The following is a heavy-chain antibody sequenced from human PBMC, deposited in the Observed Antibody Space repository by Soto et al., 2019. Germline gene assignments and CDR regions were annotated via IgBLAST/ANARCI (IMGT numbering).Heavy chain of an antibody. Sequence: SETLSLTCAVYGGSFSGYYWSWIRQPPGKGLEWIGEINHSGSTNYNPSLKSRVTISVDTSKNQFSLKLSSVTAADTAVYYCARGVAVAGPPYYFDYWGQGTLVTVSS. J-gene: IGHJ4*02. V-gene: IGHV4-34*01. CDR2: INHSGST. D-gene: IGHD6-19*01. CDR3: ARGVAVAGPPYYFDY. CDR1: GGSFSGYY.